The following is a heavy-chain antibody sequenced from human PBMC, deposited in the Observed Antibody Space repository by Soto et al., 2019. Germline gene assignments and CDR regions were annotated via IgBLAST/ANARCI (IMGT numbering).Heavy chain of an antibody. V-gene: IGHV3-30*03. CDR3: ARVAVNYYYGMDV. D-gene: IGHD6-19*01. J-gene: IGHJ6*02. Sequence: QVQLVESGGGVVQPGRSLRLSCAASGVTFSSYGMHWVRQAPGKGLEWVAVISYDGSNKYYADSVKGRFTISRDNSKNTLYPQMKSLRAEDTAVYYCARVAVNYYYGMDVWGQGTTVTVSS. CDR2: ISYDGSNK. CDR1: GVTFSSYG.